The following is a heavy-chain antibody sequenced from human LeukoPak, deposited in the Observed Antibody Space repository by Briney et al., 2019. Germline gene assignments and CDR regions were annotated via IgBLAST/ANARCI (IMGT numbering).Heavy chain of an antibody. CDR2: IYYSGST. J-gene: IGHJ6*02. CDR3: ATRIAARPDYYYGMDV. Sequence: SETLSLTCTVSGGSISSYYWSWIRQPPGKGLEWIGHIYYSGSTNYNPSLKSRDTISVDTSKNQFSLKLSSVTAADTAVYYCATRIAARPDYYYGMDVWGQGTTVTVSS. V-gene: IGHV4-59*08. D-gene: IGHD6-6*01. CDR1: GGSISSYY.